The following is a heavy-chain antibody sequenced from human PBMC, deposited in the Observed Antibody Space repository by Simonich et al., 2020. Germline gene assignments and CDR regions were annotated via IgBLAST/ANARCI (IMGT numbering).Heavy chain of an antibody. CDR3: ARGKGWKNAFDI. CDR1: GGSFSGSY. J-gene: IGHJ3*02. Sequence: QVQLQQWGAGLLKPSETLSLTCAVSGGSFSGSYWSGIRQPPGKGLEWIWEIKHSVSTNYNPSLKGRVTISVYTSKNQFSLKLSSLTAADTAVYYCARGKGWKNAFDIWGQGTMVTVSS. V-gene: IGHV4-34*01. D-gene: IGHD1-1*01. CDR2: IKHSVST.